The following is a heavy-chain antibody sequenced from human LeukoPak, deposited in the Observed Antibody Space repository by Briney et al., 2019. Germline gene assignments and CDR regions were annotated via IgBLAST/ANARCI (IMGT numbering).Heavy chain of an antibody. V-gene: IGHV3-21*01. D-gene: IGHD6-19*01. CDR2: ISNNGRSI. Sequence: GGSLRLSCVTPGFTFSTFSMNWVRQAPGRGLEWVSYISNNGRSIHYADSAKGRFTISRDNPRSSLFLQLNSLRADDSALYFCARSTVAGTIQYWGQGTLVVVSS. J-gene: IGHJ1*01. CDR1: GFTFSTFS. CDR3: ARSTVAGTIQY.